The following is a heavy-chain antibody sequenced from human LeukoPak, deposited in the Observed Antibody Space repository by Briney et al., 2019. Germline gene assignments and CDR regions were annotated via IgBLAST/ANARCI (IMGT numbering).Heavy chain of an antibody. D-gene: IGHD3-3*01. Sequence: GGSLRLSCAASGFTFSDYYMSWIRQAPGKGLEWDSYISSSGSTIYYADSVKGRFTISRDNAKNSLYLQMNSLRAEDTAVYYCARGLLWSGYYTHYYYYGMDVWGQGTTVTVSS. CDR1: GFTFSDYY. CDR3: ARGLLWSGYYTHYYYYGMDV. V-gene: IGHV3-11*01. J-gene: IGHJ6*02. CDR2: ISSSGSTI.